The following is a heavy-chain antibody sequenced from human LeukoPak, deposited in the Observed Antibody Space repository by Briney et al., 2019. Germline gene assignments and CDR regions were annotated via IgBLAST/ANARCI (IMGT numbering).Heavy chain of an antibody. Sequence: GGSLRLSCAASGLTFTGFGMHWVRQPQGKGLEGLALIWYDGSNKYYADSVRGRFTISRDNSKNTLSLQMTSLRAEDTAVYFCARDLEDTPHGLDVWGQGTTVTVSS. J-gene: IGHJ6*02. D-gene: IGHD5-18*01. V-gene: IGHV3-33*01. CDR1: GLTFTGFG. CDR3: ARDLEDTPHGLDV. CDR2: IWYDGSNK.